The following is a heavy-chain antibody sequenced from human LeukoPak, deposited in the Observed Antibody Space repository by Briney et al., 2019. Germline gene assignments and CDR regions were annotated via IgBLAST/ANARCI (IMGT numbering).Heavy chain of an antibody. V-gene: IGHV4-34*01. CDR1: GGSFSGYY. Sequence: SETLSLTCAVYGGSFSGYYWSWIRQPPGKGLEWIGEINHSGSTYYNPSLKSRVTISVDRSKNQFSLKLSSVTAADTAVYYCASLDYGDYAFYYWGQGTLVTVSS. CDR3: ASLDYGDYAFYY. J-gene: IGHJ4*02. CDR2: INHSGST. D-gene: IGHD4-17*01.